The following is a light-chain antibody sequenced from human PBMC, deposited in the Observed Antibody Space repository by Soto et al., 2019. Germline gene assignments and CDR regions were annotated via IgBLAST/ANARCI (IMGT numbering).Light chain of an antibody. J-gene: IGLJ1*01. Sequence: QSVLTQPPSVSGTPGQRVTISCSGSSSNIGSNFVYWYQQLPGTAPKLLLYRNNQRPSGVPDRFSGSKSATSASLAISGLRSEDEADYYCAAWDDSLSGFYVFXTGTKVTVL. CDR1: SSNIGSNF. V-gene: IGLV1-47*01. CDR3: AAWDDSLSGFYV. CDR2: RNN.